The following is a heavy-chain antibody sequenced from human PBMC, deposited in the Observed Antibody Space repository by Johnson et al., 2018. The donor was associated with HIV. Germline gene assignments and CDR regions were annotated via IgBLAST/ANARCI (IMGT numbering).Heavy chain of an antibody. Sequence: QLQLVASGGGVVQPGGSLRLSCASSGFTFRSYGMHWVRQAPGKGLAWVAFIRYDGSNKYYAESVRGRFTISRDNSKNTLYLQMNSLRAEDTAVYYCAREGDRSSSRDAFDIWGQGTMVTVSS. CDR3: AREGDRSSSRDAFDI. CDR2: IRYDGSNK. V-gene: IGHV3-30*02. CDR1: GFTFRSYG. D-gene: IGHD6-13*01. J-gene: IGHJ3*02.